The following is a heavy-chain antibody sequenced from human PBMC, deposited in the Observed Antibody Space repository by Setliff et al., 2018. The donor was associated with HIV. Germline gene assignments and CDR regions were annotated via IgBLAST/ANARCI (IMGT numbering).Heavy chain of an antibody. CDR3: AMTYYYDSSGYYRDY. CDR2: IYHSGNT. J-gene: IGHJ4*02. V-gene: IGHV4-38-2*01. CDR1: GYSISSGYY. D-gene: IGHD3-22*01. Sequence: LSLTCAVSGYSISSGYYWGWTRQPPGKGLEWIGSIYHSGNTYYNPSLKSRVTISVDTSKNQFSLKLTSVTAADTAVYYCAMTYYYDSSGYYRDYWGQGTLVTVSS.